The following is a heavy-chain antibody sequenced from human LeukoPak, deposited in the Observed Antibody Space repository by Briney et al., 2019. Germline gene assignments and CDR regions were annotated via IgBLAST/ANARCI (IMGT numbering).Heavy chain of an antibody. J-gene: IGHJ6*03. D-gene: IGHD6-13*01. Sequence: SVKVSCKASGGTCSSYAISWVRQAPGQGLEWMGGIIPIFGTANYAQKFQGRVTITADKSTSTAYMELSSLRSEDTAVYYCARVRSSWYPLNYYYYYYMDVWGKGTTVTVSS. CDR2: IIPIFGTA. CDR1: GGTCSSYA. V-gene: IGHV1-69*06. CDR3: ARVRSSWYPLNYYYYYYMDV.